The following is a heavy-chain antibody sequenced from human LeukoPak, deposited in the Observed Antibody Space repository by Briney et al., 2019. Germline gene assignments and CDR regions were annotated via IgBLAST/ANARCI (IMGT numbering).Heavy chain of an antibody. D-gene: IGHD3-16*01. Sequence: PSETLSLTCTVSGGSISSSSYYWGWIRQPPGKGLEWIGSIYFSGNTYYNPSLKSRVTMSVDTSKNQFSLKLSSVTAADTAMYYCAREAPSHWGQPELIDYWGQGTLVTVSS. CDR2: IYFSGNT. V-gene: IGHV4-39*07. CDR3: AREAPSHWGQPELIDY. CDR1: GGSISSSSYY. J-gene: IGHJ4*02.